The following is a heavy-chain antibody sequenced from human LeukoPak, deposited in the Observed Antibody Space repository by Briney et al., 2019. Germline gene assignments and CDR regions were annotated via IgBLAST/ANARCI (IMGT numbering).Heavy chain of an antibody. CDR1: GGSISSSSYY. Sequence: SETLSLTCTVSGGSISSSSYYWGWIRQPPGKGLEWIGSIYYSGSTYYNPSLKSRVTISVDTSKNQFSLKLSSVTAADTAVYYCARLMSVIAPYYYYYMDVWGKGTTVTISS. CDR3: ARLMSVIAPYYYYYMDV. CDR2: IYYSGST. V-gene: IGHV4-39*01. J-gene: IGHJ6*03.